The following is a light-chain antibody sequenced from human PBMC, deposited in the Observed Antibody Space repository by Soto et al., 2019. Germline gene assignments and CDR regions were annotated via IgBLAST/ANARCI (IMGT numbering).Light chain of an antibody. J-gene: IGKJ1*01. CDR3: QQYVSSPWA. V-gene: IGKV3-20*01. CDR1: QSVTNSF. CDR2: GAS. Sequence: EIVLAQSPGTLSLSPGERATLSCRASQSVTNSFLAWYQQKPGQAPRLLIYGASRRATGIPDRFTGSGSGTDSTLTISRLEPEDVAVYYCQQYVSSPWAFGQGTKVEI.